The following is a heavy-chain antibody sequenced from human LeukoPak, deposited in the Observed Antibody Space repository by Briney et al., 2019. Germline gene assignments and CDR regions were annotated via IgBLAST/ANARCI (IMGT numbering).Heavy chain of an antibody. CDR2: IIPILGIA. V-gene: IGHV1-69*04. Sequence: VASVKVSCKASGGTSSSYAISWVRQAPGQGLEWMGRIIPILGIANYAQKFQGRVTITADKSTSTAYMELSSLRSEDTAVYYCARDQRRTGTTYYYYGMDVWGQGTTVTVSS. CDR1: GGTSSSYA. CDR3: ARDQRRTGTTYYYYGMDV. J-gene: IGHJ6*02. D-gene: IGHD1-1*01.